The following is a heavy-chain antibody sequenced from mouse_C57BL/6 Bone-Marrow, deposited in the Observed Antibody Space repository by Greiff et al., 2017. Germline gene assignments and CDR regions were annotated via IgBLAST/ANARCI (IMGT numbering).Heavy chain of an antibody. V-gene: IGHV1-80*01. CDR3: ARAYGSPFAY. J-gene: IGHJ3*01. Sequence: VQLVESGAELVKPGASVKISCKASGYAFSSYWMNWVKQRPGKGLEWIGQIYPGDGDTNYNGKFKGKATLTADKSSSTDYMQLSSLTSEDSAVYFCARAYGSPFAYWGQGTLVTVSA. CDR2: IYPGDGDT. CDR1: GYAFSSYW. D-gene: IGHD1-1*01.